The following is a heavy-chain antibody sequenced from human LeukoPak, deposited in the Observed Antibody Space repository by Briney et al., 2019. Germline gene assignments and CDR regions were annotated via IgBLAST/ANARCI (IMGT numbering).Heavy chain of an antibody. D-gene: IGHD2-2*01. Sequence: VASVKVSCKASGYAFTGYYMHWVRQAPGQGLEWMGWINPNSGGTNYAQKFQGRVTMTRDTSISTAYMELSRLGSDDTAVYYCARVGVPAAIENWFDPWGQGTLVTVSS. CDR1: GYAFTGYY. J-gene: IGHJ5*02. V-gene: IGHV1-2*02. CDR3: ARVGVPAAIENWFDP. CDR2: INPNSGGT.